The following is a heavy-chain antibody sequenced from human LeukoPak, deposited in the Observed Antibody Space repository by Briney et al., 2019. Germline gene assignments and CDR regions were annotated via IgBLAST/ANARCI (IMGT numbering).Heavy chain of an antibody. CDR1: GYTFTSYG. CDR3: AREEAYSSSWYVRHNWFDP. V-gene: IGHV1-18*01. CDR2: ISAYNGNT. D-gene: IGHD6-13*01. Sequence: ASVKVSCKASGYTFTSYGISWVRQAPGQGLEWMGWISAYNGNTNYAQKLQGRVTMTTDTSTSTAYMELRSLRSDDTAVYYCAREEAYSSSWYVRHNWFDPWGQGTLVTVSS. J-gene: IGHJ5*02.